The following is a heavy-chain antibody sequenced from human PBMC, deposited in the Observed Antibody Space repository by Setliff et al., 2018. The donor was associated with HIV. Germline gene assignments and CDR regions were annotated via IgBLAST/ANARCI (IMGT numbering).Heavy chain of an antibody. J-gene: IGHJ5*02. CDR3: ARRWGIRGYSS. CDR2: INHSGST. D-gene: IGHD5-18*01. Sequence: SETLSLTCSVSGVSISGPIGITYYWDWLRQPPGKGLEWIGEINHSGSTNYNPSLKSRVTISVDMSKNQFSLKLYSVTAADTSVYYCARRWGIRGYSSWGQGTLVTVSS. V-gene: IGHV4-34*01. CDR1: GVSISGPIGITYY.